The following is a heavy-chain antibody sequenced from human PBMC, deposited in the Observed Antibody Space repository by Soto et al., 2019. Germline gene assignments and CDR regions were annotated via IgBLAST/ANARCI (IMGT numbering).Heavy chain of an antibody. CDR1: GFTFSSYA. Sequence: EVQLVESGGGLVQPGGSLRLSCSASGFTFSSYAMHWVRQAPGKGLEYVSAISSNGGSTYYADSVKGRFTISRDNSKNTLQLQMSSLSAEDTAVYYCVQGFRGYSYGSDYWGQGTLVTVSS. J-gene: IGHJ4*02. D-gene: IGHD5-18*01. V-gene: IGHV3-64D*06. CDR2: ISSNGGST. CDR3: VQGFRGYSYGSDY.